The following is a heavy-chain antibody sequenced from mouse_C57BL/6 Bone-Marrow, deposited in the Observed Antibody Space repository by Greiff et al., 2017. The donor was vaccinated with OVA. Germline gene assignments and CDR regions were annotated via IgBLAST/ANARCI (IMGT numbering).Heavy chain of an antibody. D-gene: IGHD3-2*02. CDR3: AREEQLRLRGWFAY. V-gene: IGHV1-55*01. CDR1: GYTFTSYW. Sequence: QVQLKQPGAELVKPGASVKMSCKASGYTFTSYWITWVKQRPGQGLEWIGDIYPGSGSTNYNEKFKSKATLTVDTSSSTAYMQLSSLTSEDSAVYYCAREEQLRLRGWFAYWGQWTLVTVSA. J-gene: IGHJ3*01. CDR2: IYPGSGST.